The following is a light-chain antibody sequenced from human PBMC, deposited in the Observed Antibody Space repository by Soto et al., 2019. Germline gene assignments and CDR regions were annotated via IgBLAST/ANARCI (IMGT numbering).Light chain of an antibody. CDR2: GAS. CDR1: QSVSSSY. CDR3: QEYGSSRT. Sequence: EIVLTQSPGTLSLSPGERATLSCRASQSVSSSYVAWYQQKPGQAPRLLIYGASSRATGIPDRFSGSGSGSDFTLTIRRLEPEDVAVYYCQEYGSSRTFGQGTKVE. V-gene: IGKV3-20*01. J-gene: IGKJ1*01.